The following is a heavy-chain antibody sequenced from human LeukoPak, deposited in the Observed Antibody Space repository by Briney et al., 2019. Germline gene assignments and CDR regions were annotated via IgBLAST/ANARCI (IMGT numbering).Heavy chain of an antibody. Sequence: SETLSLTCAVYGGSFSGYYLSWIRQPPGKGLEWIGEINHSGSTNYNPSLKSRVTISVDTSKNQFSLKLSSVTAADTAVYYCARGLDDYVWGSYHSSYYYYMDVWGKGTTVTVSS. V-gene: IGHV4-34*01. J-gene: IGHJ6*03. CDR2: INHSGST. CDR3: ARGLDDYVWGSYHSSYYYYMDV. CDR1: GGSFSGYY. D-gene: IGHD3-16*01.